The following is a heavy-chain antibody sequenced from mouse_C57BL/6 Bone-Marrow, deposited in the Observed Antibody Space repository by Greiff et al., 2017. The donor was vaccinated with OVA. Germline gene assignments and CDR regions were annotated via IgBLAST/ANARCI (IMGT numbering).Heavy chain of an antibody. CDR2: IHPSDSDT. V-gene: IGHV1-74*01. Sequence: QVQLQQPGAELVKPGASVKVSCKASGYTFTSYWMHWVKQRPGQGLEWIGRIHPSDSDTNYNQTFKGKATLTVDKSSSTAYLQLSSLTSEDSAVYYCAIEGGFMVTFDYWGQGTTLTVSS. D-gene: IGHD2-2*01. CDR1: GYTFTSYW. J-gene: IGHJ2*01. CDR3: AIEGGFMVTFDY.